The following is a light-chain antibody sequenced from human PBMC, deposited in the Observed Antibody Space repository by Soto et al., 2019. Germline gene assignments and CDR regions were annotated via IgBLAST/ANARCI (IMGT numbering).Light chain of an antibody. J-gene: IGKJ1*01. V-gene: IGKV3-20*01. CDR1: QSISSSY. Sequence: EVVLTQSPVTLPLSPGDRATLSCRASQSISSSYLAWYQQKPGEAPRLLIYGTFNRAPGIPHRFSGDGSGTDFTLTIKRLEPEYFEGYFCQQCRLSPRTFGQGTKVEV. CDR3: QQCRLSPRT. CDR2: GTF.